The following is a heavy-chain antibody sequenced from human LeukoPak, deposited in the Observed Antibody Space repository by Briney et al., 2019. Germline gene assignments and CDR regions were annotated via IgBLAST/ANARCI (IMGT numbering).Heavy chain of an antibody. CDR3: AKPGYCSGGSCSGRYAFDI. J-gene: IGHJ3*02. CDR2: IYYSGST. V-gene: IGHV4-59*05. Sequence: PGGSLRLSCAASGFTFSTYWMTWVRQAPGKGLEWIGSIYYSGSTYYNPSLKSRVTISVDTSKNQFSLKLSSVTAAGTAVYYCAKPGYCSGGSCSGRYAFDIWGQGTMVTVSS. CDR1: GFTFSTYW. D-gene: IGHD2-15*01.